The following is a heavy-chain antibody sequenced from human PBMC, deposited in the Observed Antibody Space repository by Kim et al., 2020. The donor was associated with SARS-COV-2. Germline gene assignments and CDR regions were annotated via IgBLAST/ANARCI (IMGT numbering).Heavy chain of an antibody. J-gene: IGHJ6*03. D-gene: IGHD2-2*01. CDR3: ARDSEPYCSSTSCYYYYYMDV. V-gene: IGHV3-66*01. CDR1: GFTVSSNY. Sequence: GGSLRLSCAASGFTVSSNYMSWVRQVPGKGWDGVSVLYRGVAQYYAASWKARLTISRAISRNTLYLQMTSLRAEDTAVYYCARDSEPYCSSTSCYYYYYMDVWGKGTTVTVSS. CDR2: LYRGVAQ.